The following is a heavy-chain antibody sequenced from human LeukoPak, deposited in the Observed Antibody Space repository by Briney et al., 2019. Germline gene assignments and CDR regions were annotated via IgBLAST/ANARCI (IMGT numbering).Heavy chain of an antibody. D-gene: IGHD1-26*01. Sequence: GGSLRLSCAGSGITFSSYWMHWVRQAPEKGLVWVSRISSDGSSTAYADSVKGRFTISRDNAKNTLYLQMNSLRAEDTAVYYCARDVEGATVWGQGTLVTVSS. J-gene: IGHJ4*02. CDR3: ARDVEGATV. CDR1: GITFSSYW. CDR2: ISSDGSST. V-gene: IGHV3-74*01.